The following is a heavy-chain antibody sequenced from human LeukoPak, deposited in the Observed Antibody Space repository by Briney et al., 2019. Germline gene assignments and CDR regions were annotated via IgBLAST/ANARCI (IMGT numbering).Heavy chain of an antibody. Sequence: PSETLSLTCTVSGGSISSGSYYWSWIRQPPGKGLEYIGYIHYSGSTNYNPSLKSRVTISVDTSKNQFSLKLSSVTAADTAVYYCARRYCSGGSCSSVYFDSWGQGTLVIVSS. D-gene: IGHD2-15*01. CDR2: IHYSGST. CDR1: GGSISSGSYY. CDR3: ARRYCSGGSCSSVYFDS. J-gene: IGHJ4*02. V-gene: IGHV4-61*01.